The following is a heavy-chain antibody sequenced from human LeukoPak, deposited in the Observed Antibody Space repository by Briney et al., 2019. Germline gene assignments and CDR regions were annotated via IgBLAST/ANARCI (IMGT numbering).Heavy chain of an antibody. V-gene: IGHV5-10-1*01. CDR3: ARDAVYCSGGSCHDY. CDR1: GYSFTSYW. D-gene: IGHD2-15*01. J-gene: IGHJ4*02. CDR2: IDPSDSYT. Sequence: GESLKISCKGSGYSFTSYWISWVRQMPGKGLEWMGRIDPSDSYTNYSPSFQGHVTISADKSISTAYLQWSSLKAPDTAVYYCARDAVYCSGGSCHDYWGQGTLVTVSS.